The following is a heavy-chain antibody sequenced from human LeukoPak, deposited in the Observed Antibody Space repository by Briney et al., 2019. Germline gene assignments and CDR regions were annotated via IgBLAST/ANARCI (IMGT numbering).Heavy chain of an antibody. CDR1: SFTFSNFW. CDR2: ISYDGSNK. Sequence: GGSLRLSCAASSFTFSNFWMSWVRQAPGKGLEWVAVISYDGSNKYYADSVRGRFTISRDNSKNTLYLQMNSLRAEDTAVYYCARETGSAVGSTDFDYWGQGTLVTVSS. CDR3: ARETGSAVGSTDFDY. D-gene: IGHD4-17*01. J-gene: IGHJ4*02. V-gene: IGHV3-30*03.